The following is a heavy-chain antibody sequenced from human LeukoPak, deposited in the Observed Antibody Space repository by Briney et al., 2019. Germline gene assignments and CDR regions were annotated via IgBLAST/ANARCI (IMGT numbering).Heavy chain of an antibody. V-gene: IGHV4-34*01. J-gene: IGHJ4*02. CDR1: GFTFTSYA. D-gene: IGHD3-9*01. CDR3: ARGYFDFDY. CDR2: INHSGST. Sequence: GSLRLSCAASGFTFTSYAMSWIRQPPGKGLEWIGEINHSGSTNYNPSLKSRVTISVDTSKNQFSLKLSSVTAADTAVYYCARGYFDFDYWGQGTLVTVSS.